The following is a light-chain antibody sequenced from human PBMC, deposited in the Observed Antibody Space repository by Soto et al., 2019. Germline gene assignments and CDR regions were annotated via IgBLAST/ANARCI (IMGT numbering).Light chain of an antibody. CDR3: QQYGSSP. CDR1: QSVSSSY. Sequence: ETVLTQSPGTLSLSPGERATLSCRASQSVSSSYLAWYQQKPGQAPRLLIYGASSRATGIPDRFSGSGSGTDFTITISRLEPEDFAVYYCQQYGSSPFGGGTKVEIK. V-gene: IGKV3-20*01. CDR2: GAS. J-gene: IGKJ4*01.